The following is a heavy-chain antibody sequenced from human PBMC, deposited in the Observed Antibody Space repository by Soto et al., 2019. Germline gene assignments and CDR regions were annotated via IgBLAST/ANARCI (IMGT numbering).Heavy chain of an antibody. J-gene: IGHJ6*02. CDR3: ARVKAANYYYYGMDV. CDR2: INPSGGST. CDR1: GYTFTSYY. D-gene: IGHD2-15*01. Sequence: ASVKVSCKASGYTFTSYYMHWVRQAPGQGLEWMGIINPSGGSTSYAQKFQGRVTMTRDTSTSTVYMELSSLRSEDTAVYYCARVKAANYYYYGMDVWGQGTTVTVSS. V-gene: IGHV1-46*01.